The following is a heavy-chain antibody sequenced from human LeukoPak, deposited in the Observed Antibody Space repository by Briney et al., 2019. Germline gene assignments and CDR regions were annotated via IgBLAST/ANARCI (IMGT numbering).Heavy chain of an antibody. CDR3: ARDRWGFFES. Sequence: SQTLSLTCTVSGGSISSGGYYWSWIRQPPGKGLEWIGYIYHSGSTYYNPSLKSRVTISVDRSKNQFSLKLSSVTAADTAVYYCARDRWGFFESWGQGTLVTVSS. CDR2: IYHSGST. CDR1: GGSISSGGYY. J-gene: IGHJ4*02. V-gene: IGHV4-30-2*01. D-gene: IGHD3-3*01.